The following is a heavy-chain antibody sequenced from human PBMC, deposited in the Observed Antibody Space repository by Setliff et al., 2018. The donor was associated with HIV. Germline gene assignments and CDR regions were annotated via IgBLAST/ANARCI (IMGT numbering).Heavy chain of an antibody. D-gene: IGHD3-10*01. V-gene: IGHV4-59*08. Sequence: SETLSLTCTVSGVSISNYYWSWIRQPPGTGLEWIGYIYGSGRTFYNPPLKSRVAISADTSKGQFSLRLSYVTAADTAVYYCVRQGPGSSPPHFGDWGEGTLVTVS. CDR2: IYGSGRT. CDR3: VRQGPGSSPPHFGD. J-gene: IGHJ4*02. CDR1: GVSISNYY.